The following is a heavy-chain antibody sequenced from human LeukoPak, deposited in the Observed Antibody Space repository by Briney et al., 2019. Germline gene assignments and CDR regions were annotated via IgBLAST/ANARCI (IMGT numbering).Heavy chain of an antibody. D-gene: IGHD3-22*01. CDR1: GGTFSSYA. Sequence: SVKVSCKASGGTFSSYAISWGRQAPGQGLEWMGRIIPIFGIANYAQKFQGRVTITADKSTSTAYMELSSLRSEDTAVYYCAGLYYYDSSGYSSWFDPWGQGTQVTVSS. V-gene: IGHV1-69*04. CDR3: AGLYYYDSSGYSSWFDP. CDR2: IIPIFGIA. J-gene: IGHJ5*02.